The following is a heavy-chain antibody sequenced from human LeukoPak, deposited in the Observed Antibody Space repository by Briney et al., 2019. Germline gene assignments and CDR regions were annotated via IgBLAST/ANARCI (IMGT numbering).Heavy chain of an antibody. D-gene: IGHD3-3*01. CDR1: GYTFTSYG. Sequence: GASVKVSCKASGYTFTSYGISWVRQAPGQGLEWMGWISAYNGNTNYAQKLQGRVTMTTDTSTSTAYMELRSLRSDDTAVYYCARDQGVTIFGVPPRSYFDYWGQGTLVTVSS. CDR2: ISAYNGNT. V-gene: IGHV1-18*01. J-gene: IGHJ4*02. CDR3: ARDQGVTIFGVPPRSYFDY.